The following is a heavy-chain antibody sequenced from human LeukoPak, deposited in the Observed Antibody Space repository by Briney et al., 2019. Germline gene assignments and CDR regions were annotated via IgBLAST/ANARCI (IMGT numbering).Heavy chain of an antibody. Sequence: ASVKVSCKASGYIFTGYYIHWVRQAPGQGLEWMGWISAYNGNTNYAQKLQGRVTMTTDTSTSTAYMELRSLRSDDTAVYYCARGGPITMVRGVTAPPKYWGQGTLVTVSS. CDR1: GYIFTGYY. D-gene: IGHD3-10*01. CDR2: ISAYNGNT. V-gene: IGHV1-18*01. CDR3: ARGGPITMVRGVTAPPKY. J-gene: IGHJ4*02.